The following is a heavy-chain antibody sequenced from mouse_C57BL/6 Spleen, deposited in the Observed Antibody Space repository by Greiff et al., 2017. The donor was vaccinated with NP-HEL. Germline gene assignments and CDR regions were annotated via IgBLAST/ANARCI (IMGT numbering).Heavy chain of an antibody. CDR2: IWSGGRT. V-gene: IGHV2-2*01. D-gene: IGHD2-3*01. Sequence: VQRVESGPGLVQPSQSLSITCTVSGFSLTSYGVHWVRQSPGKGLEWLGVIWSGGRTDYNASFISRLSISKDNSKSQVFFKMNSLQADDTAIYYCARKGDGPFFDYWGQGTTLTVSS. J-gene: IGHJ2*01. CDR3: ARKGDGPFFDY. CDR1: GFSLTSYG.